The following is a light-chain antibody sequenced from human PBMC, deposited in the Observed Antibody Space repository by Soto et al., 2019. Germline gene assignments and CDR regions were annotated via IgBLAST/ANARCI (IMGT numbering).Light chain of an antibody. J-gene: IGKJ3*01. CDR3: QQLNRFPRT. Sequence: QLTQSPSSLSASVGDRVTITCRASQGISNYLAWYQQKPGKAPKLLRYAASTLQSGVPSRFSGSGPGTDYARTISSLQPEDFATDNCQQLNRFPRTFGPGTKVDI. CDR1: QGISNY. V-gene: IGKV1-9*01. CDR2: AAS.